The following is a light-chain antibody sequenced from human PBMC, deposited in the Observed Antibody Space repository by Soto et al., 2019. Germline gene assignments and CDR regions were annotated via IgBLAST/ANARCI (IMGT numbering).Light chain of an antibody. CDR2: SAS. CDR1: QGINNY. CDR3: QQLNGYPLT. V-gene: IGKV1-27*01. Sequence: DIRMTQSPSSLSASVGDSVTITCRASQGINNYLAWYQQKPGKVPVLLIYSASTLKPGIPSRFSGSGTGTDFTLTISGLQPEDFATFFCQQLNGYPLTFGGGTKVEI. J-gene: IGKJ4*01.